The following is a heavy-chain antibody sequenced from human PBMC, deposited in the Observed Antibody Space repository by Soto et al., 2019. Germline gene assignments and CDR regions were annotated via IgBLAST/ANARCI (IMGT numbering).Heavy chain of an antibody. V-gene: IGHV3-33*01. D-gene: IGHD2-2*01. CDR2: ICYDGSNK. CDR3: ARDCGGVVPAAPGVDY. CDR1: GFTFSSYG. J-gene: IGHJ4*02. Sequence: GGSLRLSCAASGFTFSSYGMHWVRQAPGKGLEWVAVICYDGSNKYYADSVKGRFTISRDNSKNTLYLQMNSLRAEDTALYYCARDCGGVVPAAPGVDYWGQGTLVTVSS.